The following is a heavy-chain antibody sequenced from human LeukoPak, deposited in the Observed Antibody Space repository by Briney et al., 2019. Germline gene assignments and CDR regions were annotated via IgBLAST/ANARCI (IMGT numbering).Heavy chain of an antibody. V-gene: IGHV3-21*01. CDR1: GFTFSTYT. D-gene: IGHD1-26*01. Sequence: GRSLRLSCAASGFTFSTYTMNWVRQAPGKGLEWVSSIDSSSGYIYYADSVKGRFTISRDNAKNSLYLQMNGLRAEDTAIYYCARELVGALSSFDYWGQGTPVTVSS. CDR3: ARELVGALSSFDY. J-gene: IGHJ4*02. CDR2: IDSSSGYI.